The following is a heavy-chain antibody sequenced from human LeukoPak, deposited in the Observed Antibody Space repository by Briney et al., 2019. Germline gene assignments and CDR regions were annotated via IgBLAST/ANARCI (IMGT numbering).Heavy chain of an antibody. J-gene: IGHJ6*03. V-gene: IGHV3-23*01. CDR2: ISGSGGST. D-gene: IGHD2-2*01. Sequence: GGSLRLSCAPSGFTFSSYAMSWVRQAPGKGLEWVSAISGSGGSTYYADSVKGRFTISRDNSKNTLYLQMNSLRAEDTAVYYCAKGPAVIGYYYYMDVWGKGTTVTVSS. CDR1: GFTFSSYA. CDR3: AKGPAVIGYYYYMDV.